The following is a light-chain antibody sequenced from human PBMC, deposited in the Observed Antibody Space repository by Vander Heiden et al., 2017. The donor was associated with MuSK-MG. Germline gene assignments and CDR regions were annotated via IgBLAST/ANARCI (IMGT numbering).Light chain of an antibody. CDR3: QQSYSSLT. CDR1: QSISSY. CDR2: TAS. V-gene: IGKV1-39*01. J-gene: IGKJ4*01. Sequence: DIQMTQSPSSLSASVGDRVTITCRASQSISSYLNWYQQKPGKAPELLIYTASTLQSGVPSRFSGSGSGTDFTLTISSLQPEDFATYYCQQSYSSLTFGGGTKVEIQ.